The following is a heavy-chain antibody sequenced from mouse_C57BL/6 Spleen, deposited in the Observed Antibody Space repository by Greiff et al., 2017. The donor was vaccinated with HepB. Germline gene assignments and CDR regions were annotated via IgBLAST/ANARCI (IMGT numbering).Heavy chain of an antibody. D-gene: IGHD2-3*01. CDR2: INPNNGGT. V-gene: IGHV1-18*01. Sequence: EVKLQESGPELVKPGASVKIPCKASGYTFTDYNMDWVKQSHGKSLEWIGDINPNNGGTIYNQKFKGKATLTVDKSSSTAYMELRSLTSEDTAVYYCARWLLPSYAMDYWGQGTSVTVSS. J-gene: IGHJ4*01. CDR1: GYTFTDYN. CDR3: ARWLLPSYAMDY.